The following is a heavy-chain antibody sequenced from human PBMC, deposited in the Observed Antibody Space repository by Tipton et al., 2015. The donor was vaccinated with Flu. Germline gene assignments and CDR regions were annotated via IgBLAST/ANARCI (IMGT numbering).Heavy chain of an antibody. CDR1: GFTFSSYW. D-gene: IGHD1-1*01. V-gene: IGHV3-7*01. Sequence: QLVQSGGGLVQPGGSLRLSCAASGFTFSSYWMSWVRQAPGKGLEWVANIKQDGSEKYYVDSVKGRFTISRDNAKNSLYLQMNSLRAEDTAVYYCARDRTTGTTPLGYWGQGTLVTVSS. CDR3: ARDRTTGTTPLGY. CDR2: IKQDGSEK. J-gene: IGHJ4*02.